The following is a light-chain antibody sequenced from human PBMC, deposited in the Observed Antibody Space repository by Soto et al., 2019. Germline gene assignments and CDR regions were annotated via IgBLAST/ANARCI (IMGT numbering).Light chain of an antibody. Sequence: QSALTQPASVSGSPGQSITISCTGSSSDIGDYNYVSWYKQHPGKAPKLMIYDVSNRPSGVSNRFSGSKSGTTASLTISGLQAEDEADYYCSSYTSNNFVIFGGGTKLTVL. CDR2: DVS. J-gene: IGLJ2*01. CDR1: SSDIGDYNY. V-gene: IGLV2-14*03. CDR3: SSYTSNNFVI.